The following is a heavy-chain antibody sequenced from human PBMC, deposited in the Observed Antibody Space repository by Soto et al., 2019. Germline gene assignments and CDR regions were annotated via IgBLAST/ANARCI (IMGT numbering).Heavy chain of an antibody. D-gene: IGHD2-15*01. CDR1: GFSVDTYD. Sequence: EGQVVESEGGLVQPGGSLKLSCAVSGFSVDTYDMNWVRQAPGKGLEWIAYVSRGTITTDYADSVKGHFTVSRDNPKNSVHLLMSHLRAEDTAMYYCARDRLSSWPTALDIWGQGTMVTVAS. V-gene: IGHV3-48*03. CDR2: VSRGTITT. CDR3: ARDRLSSWPTALDI. J-gene: IGHJ3*02.